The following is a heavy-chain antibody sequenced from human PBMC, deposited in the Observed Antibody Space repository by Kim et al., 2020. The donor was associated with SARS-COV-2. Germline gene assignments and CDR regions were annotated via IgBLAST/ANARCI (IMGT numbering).Heavy chain of an antibody. Sequence: SETLSLTCTVSGGSVSSGSYYWSWIRQPPGKGLEWIGYIYYSGSTNYNPSLKSRVTLSVDPSKNQFSLKLSSGTAADTAVYYCARVGVLNGYSYGTLFD. CDR1: GGSVSSGSYY. CDR2: IYYSGST. CDR3: ARVGVLNGYSYGTLFD. V-gene: IGHV4-61*01. D-gene: IGHD5-18*01. J-gene: IGHJ4*01.